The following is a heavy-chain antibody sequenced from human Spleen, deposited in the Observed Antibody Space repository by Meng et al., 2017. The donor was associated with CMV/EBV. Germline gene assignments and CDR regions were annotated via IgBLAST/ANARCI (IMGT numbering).Heavy chain of an antibody. CDR2: INPSGGST. D-gene: IGHD2-21*01. V-gene: IGHV1-46*01. CDR1: GYTFTSYY. J-gene: IGHJ1*01. Sequence: ASVKVSCKASGYTFTSYYMHWVRQAPGQGLEWMGIINPSGGSTSYAQKFQGRVTMTRDTSTSTVYMELSSLRSEDTAVYYCARGCTEGGGDCQGAEYFQHWGQGTLVTVSS. CDR3: ARGCTEGGGDCQGAEYFQH.